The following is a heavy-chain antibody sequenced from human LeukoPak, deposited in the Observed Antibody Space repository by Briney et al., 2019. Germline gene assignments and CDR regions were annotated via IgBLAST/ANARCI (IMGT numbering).Heavy chain of an antibody. D-gene: IGHD1-26*01. CDR2: ISSSSSYI. CDR1: GFTFSSYS. Sequence: PGGSLRLSCAASGFTFSSYSMNWVRQAPGKGLEWVSSISSSSSYIYYADSVKGRFTISRVNAKNSLYLQMNSLRAEDTAVYYCARPPYSGSYYGSDAFDIWGQGTMVTVSS. V-gene: IGHV3-21*01. J-gene: IGHJ3*02. CDR3: ARPPYSGSYYGSDAFDI.